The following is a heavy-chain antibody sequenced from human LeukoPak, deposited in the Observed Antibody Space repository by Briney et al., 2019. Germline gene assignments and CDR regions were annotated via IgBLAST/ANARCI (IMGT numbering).Heavy chain of an antibody. D-gene: IGHD3-22*01. CDR1: GGSVSSGSYY. CDR2: IYYSGST. J-gene: IGHJ2*01. V-gene: IGHV4-61*01. CDR3: ARGAYYYDSSGYYYGRYFDL. Sequence: PSETLSLTCTVAGGSVSSGSYYWSWIRQPPGKGLEWIGYIYYSGSTNYNPSLKSRVTISVDTSKNQFSLKLSSVTAADTAVYYCARGAYYYDSSGYYYGRYFDLWGRGTLVTVSS.